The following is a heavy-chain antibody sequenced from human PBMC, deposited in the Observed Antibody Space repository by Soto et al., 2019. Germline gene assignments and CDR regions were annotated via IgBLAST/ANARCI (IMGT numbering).Heavy chain of an antibody. D-gene: IGHD3-3*01. CDR3: VRHAANSGFWSY. Sequence: SETLSLTCTVSGGSISTSTYFWGWIRQPPGRGLEWIGSFYYSGSTYYSPSLKSRVTISVDTSKNQFSLKLNSATAADAAVYYCVRHAANSGFWSYLGQGTLVT. CDR2: FYYSGST. V-gene: IGHV4-39*01. J-gene: IGHJ4*02. CDR1: GGSISTSTYF.